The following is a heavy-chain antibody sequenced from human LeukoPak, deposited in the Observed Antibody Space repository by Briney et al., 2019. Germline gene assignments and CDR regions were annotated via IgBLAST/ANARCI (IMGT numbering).Heavy chain of an antibody. CDR1: GFTFSSYG. V-gene: IGHV3-30*18. CDR2: ISYDGSNK. D-gene: IGHD6-19*01. J-gene: IGHJ5*02. Sequence: PGGSLRLSCAASGFTFSSYGMHWVRQAPGKGLEWVAVISYDGSNKYYADSVKGRFTISRDDSKNTLYLQMNSLRAEDTAVYYCAKERTVAGYNWFDPWGQGTLVTVSS. CDR3: AKERTVAGYNWFDP.